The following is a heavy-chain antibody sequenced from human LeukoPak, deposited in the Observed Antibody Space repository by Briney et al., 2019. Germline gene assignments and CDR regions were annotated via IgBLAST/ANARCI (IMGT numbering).Heavy chain of an antibody. CDR1: GFTFTNAW. V-gene: IGHV3-66*02. D-gene: IGHD3-9*01. CDR3: ARGRFRYFDWYGNFDY. Sequence: GGSLRLSCVDSGFTFTNAWMSWVRQAPGKGLEWVSVIYSGGSTYYADSVKGRFTISRDNSKNTLYLQMNSLRAEDTAVYYCARGRFRYFDWYGNFDYWGQGTLVTVSS. J-gene: IGHJ4*02. CDR2: IYSGGST.